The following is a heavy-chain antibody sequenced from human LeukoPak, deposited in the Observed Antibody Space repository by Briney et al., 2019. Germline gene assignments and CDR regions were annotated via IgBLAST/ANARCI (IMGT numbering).Heavy chain of an antibody. V-gene: IGHV3-23*01. D-gene: IGHD1-1*01. CDR2: ISGSGGST. CDR1: GFTFNSYA. Sequence: GRSLRLSCAASGFTFNSYAMSWVRQAPGKGLEWVSAISGSGGSTYCADSVKGRFTISRDNSKNSLYLQMNSLRAEDTAVYYCAKSTTKPSGTTGYWGQGTLVTVSS. CDR3: AKSTTKPSGTTGY. J-gene: IGHJ4*02.